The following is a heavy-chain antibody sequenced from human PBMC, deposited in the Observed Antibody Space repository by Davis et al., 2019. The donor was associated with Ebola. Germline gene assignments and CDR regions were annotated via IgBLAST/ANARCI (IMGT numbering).Heavy chain of an antibody. Sequence: GESLKISCAASGFTFSNAWMSWVRQAPGKGLEWVGRIKSKTDGGTTDYAAPVKGRFTISRDDSKNTLYLQMNSLKTEDTAVYYCTTGGPSIRIVVVPAAIYWGQGTLVTVSS. D-gene: IGHD2-2*02. J-gene: IGHJ4*02. CDR1: GFTFSNAW. CDR2: IKSKTDGGTT. CDR3: TTGGPSIRIVVVPAAIY. V-gene: IGHV3-15*01.